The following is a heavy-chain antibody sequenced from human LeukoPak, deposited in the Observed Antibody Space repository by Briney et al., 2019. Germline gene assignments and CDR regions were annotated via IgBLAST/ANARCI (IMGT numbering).Heavy chain of an antibody. Sequence: PSETLSLTCAVYGGSFSGYYWSWIRQPPGKGLEWIGEINHSGSTNYNPSLKSRVTISVDTSKNQFSLKLSSVTAADTAVYYCARGPSYVFYYHYYYMDVWGKGTTVTVSS. CDR2: INHSGST. CDR1: GGSFSGYY. J-gene: IGHJ6*03. V-gene: IGHV4-34*01. CDR3: ARGPSYVFYYHYYYMDV. D-gene: IGHD5-18*01.